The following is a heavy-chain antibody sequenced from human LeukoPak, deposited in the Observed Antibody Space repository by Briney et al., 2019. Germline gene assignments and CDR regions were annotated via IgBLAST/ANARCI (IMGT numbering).Heavy chain of an antibody. J-gene: IGHJ4*02. CDR3: ARDSRWDCSSFDY. Sequence: KASETLSLTCTVSGGSISSYYWSWIRQPPGKGLVWIGYIYYSGSTNYNPSLKSRVTISVDTSKNQFSLNLSSVTAADTAVYYCARDSRWDCSSFDYWGQGTLVTVSS. CDR2: IYYSGST. V-gene: IGHV4-59*01. D-gene: IGHD6-6*01. CDR1: GGSISSYY.